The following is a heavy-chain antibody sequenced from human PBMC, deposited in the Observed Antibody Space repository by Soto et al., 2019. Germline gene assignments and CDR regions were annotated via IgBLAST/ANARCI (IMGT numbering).Heavy chain of an antibody. Sequence: SETLSLTCAVSGGSISSGGSSWSWIRQPPGKGLEWIGYIYHSGSTYYNPSLKSRVTISVDRSKNQFSLKLSSVTAADTAVYYCARDRYGSGSYQGWFDPWGQGTPVTVSS. J-gene: IGHJ5*02. V-gene: IGHV4-30-2*01. D-gene: IGHD3-10*01. CDR3: ARDRYGSGSYQGWFDP. CDR1: GGSISSGGSS. CDR2: IYHSGST.